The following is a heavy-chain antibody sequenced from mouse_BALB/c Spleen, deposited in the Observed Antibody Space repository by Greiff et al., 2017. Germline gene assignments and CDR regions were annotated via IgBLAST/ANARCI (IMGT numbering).Heavy chain of an antibody. CDR1: GFTFNTYA. CDR2: IRSKSNNYAT. V-gene: IGHV10-1*02. D-gene: IGHD1-1*02. CDR3: VRDYGYYAMDY. J-gene: IGHJ4*01. Sequence: EVKLVESGGGLVQPKGSLKLSCAASGFTFNTYAMNWVRQAPGKGLEWVARIRSKSNNYATYYADSVKDRFTISRDDSQSMLYLQMNNLKTEDTAMYYCVRDYGYYAMDYWGQGTSVTVSS.